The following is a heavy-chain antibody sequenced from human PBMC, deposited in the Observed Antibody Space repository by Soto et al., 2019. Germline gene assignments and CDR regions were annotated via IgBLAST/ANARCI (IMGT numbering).Heavy chain of an antibody. CDR1: GFTFSSYG. J-gene: IGHJ5*02. Sequence: GGSLRLSCAASGFTFSSYGMHWVRQAPGKGLEWVAVISYDGSNKYYADSVKGRFTISRDNSKNTLYLQMNSLRAEDTAVYYCAKVLRIGPYSAFDPWGQGTLVTVSS. CDR3: AKVLRIGPYSAFDP. CDR2: ISYDGSNK. D-gene: IGHD3-16*01. V-gene: IGHV3-30*18.